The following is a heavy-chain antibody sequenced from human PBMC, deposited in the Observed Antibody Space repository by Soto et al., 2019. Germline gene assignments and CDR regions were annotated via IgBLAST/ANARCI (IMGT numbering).Heavy chain of an antibody. J-gene: IGHJ4*02. Sequence: ASVKVSCKASGYTFTSYYMHWVRQDHKQGLEWMGIINPSGGSTSYAQKFQGRVTMTRDTSTSTVYMELSSLRSEDTAVYFCARDAHIVVVTAIRALGYWGQGTLVTVSA. CDR1: GYTFTSYY. V-gene: IGHV1-46*01. D-gene: IGHD2-21*02. CDR3: ARDAHIVVVTAIRALGY. CDR2: INPSGGST.